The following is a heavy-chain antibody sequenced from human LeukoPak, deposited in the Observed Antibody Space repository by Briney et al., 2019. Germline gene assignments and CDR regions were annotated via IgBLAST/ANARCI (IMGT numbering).Heavy chain of an antibody. CDR2: INYSGDT. D-gene: IGHD1-20*01. Sequence: SETLSLTCTVSGGSISSSSYYWGWIRQPPGKGLEWIETINYSGDTYYNPSLKSRVTVSVDSSKNQFSLKLSSVTAADTAVYYCVRLQAVTGNFDYWGQGALVTVSS. J-gene: IGHJ4*02. CDR1: GGSISSSSYY. CDR3: VRLQAVTGNFDY. V-gene: IGHV4-39*07.